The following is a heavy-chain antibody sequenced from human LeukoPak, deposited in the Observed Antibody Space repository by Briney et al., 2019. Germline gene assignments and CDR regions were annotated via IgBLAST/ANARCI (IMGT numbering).Heavy chain of an antibody. CDR1: GGSFSGYY. D-gene: IGHD3-10*01. CDR2: INHSGST. V-gene: IGHV4-34*01. J-gene: IGHJ4*02. Sequence: SETLSLTCAVYGGSFSGYYWSWIRQPPGKGLEWIGEINHSGSTNYNPSLKSRVTISVDTSKNQFSLKLSSVTAADTAVYYCARPYYYGSGSYVYWGQGTLVTVSS. CDR3: ARPYYYGSGSYVY.